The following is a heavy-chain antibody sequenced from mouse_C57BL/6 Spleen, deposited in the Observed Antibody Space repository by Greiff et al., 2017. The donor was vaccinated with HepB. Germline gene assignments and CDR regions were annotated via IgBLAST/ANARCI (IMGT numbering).Heavy chain of an antibody. V-gene: IGHV1-72*01. CDR1: GYTFTSYW. J-gene: IGHJ4*01. CDR3: AKWSITTVVRYAMDY. Sequence: QVQLQQPGAELVKPGASVKLSCKASGYTFTSYWMHWVKQRPGRGLEWIGRIDPNSGGTKYNEKFKSKATLTVDKSSSTAYMQLSILTSKDSAVYYCAKWSITTVVRYAMDYWGQGTSVTVSS. D-gene: IGHD1-1*01. CDR2: IDPNSGGT.